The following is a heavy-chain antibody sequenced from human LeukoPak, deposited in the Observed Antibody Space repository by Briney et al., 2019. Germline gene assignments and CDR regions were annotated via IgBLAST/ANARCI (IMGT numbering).Heavy chain of an antibody. J-gene: IGHJ4*02. Sequence: TGGSLRLSCAASGFTVSGTHMSWVRQPPGKGLEWVSAMYTGGTTYYADSVQGRFTISRDTSKNTLYLHMNIVRVEDTAVYYCAKDEVTSGGGLASWGQGTLATVSS. V-gene: IGHV3-53*01. CDR1: GFTVSGTH. CDR2: MYTGGTT. D-gene: IGHD3-16*01. CDR3: AKDEVTSGGGLAS.